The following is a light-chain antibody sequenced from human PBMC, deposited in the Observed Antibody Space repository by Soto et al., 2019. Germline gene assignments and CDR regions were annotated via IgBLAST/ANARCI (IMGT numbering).Light chain of an antibody. CDR3: SSFAPSNTWV. CDR2: EVT. J-gene: IGLJ3*02. Sequence: QSALTQPPSASGSPGQSVTISCTGTSSDVGAYNYVSWYQKHAGKAPKLVIYEVTKRPSGVPDRFSGSKSANTASLTVSGLQAEDEADYYCSSFAPSNTWVFGGGTKVTVL. CDR1: SSDVGAYNY. V-gene: IGLV2-8*01.